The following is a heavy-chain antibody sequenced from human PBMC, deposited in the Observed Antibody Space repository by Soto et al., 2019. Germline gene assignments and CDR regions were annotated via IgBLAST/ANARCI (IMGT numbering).Heavy chain of an antibody. J-gene: IGHJ4*02. CDR1: GGSISSTTYY. Sequence: SETLSLTCTVSGGSISSTTYYWGWIRQPPGKGLEWIGGIYYSGSTYYNPSLKSRVTISVDTSKNQFSLKLSSVTAADTAVYYCARHVAAAGDFDSWGQGTLVTVSS. V-gene: IGHV4-39*01. D-gene: IGHD6-13*01. CDR2: IYYSGST. CDR3: ARHVAAAGDFDS.